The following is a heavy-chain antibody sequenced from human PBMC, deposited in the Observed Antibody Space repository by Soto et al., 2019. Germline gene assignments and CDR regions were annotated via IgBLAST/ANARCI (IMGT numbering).Heavy chain of an antibody. CDR1: GFTFSSYA. CDR2: ISYDGSNK. J-gene: IGHJ5*01. V-gene: IGHV3-30-3*01. CDR3: ARERVVATIEGKNCFDS. Sequence: QVQLVESGGGVVQPGRSLRLSCAASGFTFSSYAMHWVRQAPGKGLEWVAVISYDGSNKYYADSVKGRFTISRDNSKNTLYLQMNSRRAEDTAVYYCARERVVATIEGKNCFDSWGQGPLVTVSS. D-gene: IGHD5-12*01.